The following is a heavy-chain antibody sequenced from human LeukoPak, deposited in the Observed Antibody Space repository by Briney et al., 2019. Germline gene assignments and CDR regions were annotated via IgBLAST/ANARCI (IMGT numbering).Heavy chain of an antibody. CDR1: GFTFSGSA. Sequence: GGFLRLSCAASGFTFSGSAMHWVRQASGKGLEWVGRIRSKANSYATAYAASVKGRFTISRDDSKNTAYLQMNSLKTEDTAVYYCTRVAPYYYDSSGSGDYWGQGTLVTVSS. V-gene: IGHV3-73*01. CDR2: IRSKANSYAT. D-gene: IGHD3-22*01. CDR3: TRVAPYYYDSSGSGDY. J-gene: IGHJ4*02.